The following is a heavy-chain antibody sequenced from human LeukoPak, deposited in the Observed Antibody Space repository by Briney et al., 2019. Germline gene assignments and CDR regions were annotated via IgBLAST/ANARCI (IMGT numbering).Heavy chain of an antibody. J-gene: IGHJ4*02. D-gene: IGHD3-10*01. V-gene: IGHV4-34*01. Sequence: PSETLSLTCAVYGGSFSGYYWSWIRQPPGKGLEWIGEINHSGSTNYNPSLKSRVTISVDTSKNQFSLKLSSVTAADTAVYYCARGGDVDYDCWGQGILVTVSS. CDR2: INHSGST. CDR3: ARGGDVDYDC. CDR1: GGSFSGYY.